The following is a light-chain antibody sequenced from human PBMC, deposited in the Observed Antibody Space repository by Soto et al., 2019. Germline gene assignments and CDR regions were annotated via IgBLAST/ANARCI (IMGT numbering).Light chain of an antibody. CDR3: QQYGRSPPT. J-gene: IGKJ1*01. CDR2: GAS. CDR1: QSVSSSF. V-gene: IGKV3-20*01. Sequence: EIVLTQSPGTLYLSPGERGTLSCRASQSVSSSFLAWYQQKPGQAPRLLIYGASSRPTGFPDRFSGSGSGTDFTLTISRLEPEDFAVYYCQQYGRSPPTFGQGTKVEIK.